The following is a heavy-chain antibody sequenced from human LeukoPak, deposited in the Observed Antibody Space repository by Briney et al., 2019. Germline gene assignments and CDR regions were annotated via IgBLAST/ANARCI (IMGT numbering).Heavy chain of an antibody. CDR3: ARGGAMVRGVSPLDY. J-gene: IGHJ4*02. CDR1: GLTFSNYI. CDR2: ISGSSSYI. Sequence: GGSLRLSCAASGLTFSNYIINWVRQAPGKGLEWVSSISGSSSYINYADSLKGRFTIPRDNAKNSLYLQMNSLRAEDTAVYYCARGGAMVRGVSPLDYWGQGTLVTVSS. D-gene: IGHD3-10*01. V-gene: IGHV3-21*01.